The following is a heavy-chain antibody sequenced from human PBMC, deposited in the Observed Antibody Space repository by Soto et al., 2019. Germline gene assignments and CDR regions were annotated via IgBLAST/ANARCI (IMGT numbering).Heavy chain of an antibody. CDR1: GGSIRSGGYH. D-gene: IGHD2-8*01. J-gene: IGHJ3*01. Sequence: QVPLLESGPGLVKPSQTLSLPCTVSGGSIRSGGYHWTWIRQHPGKGLEWIGNIYHTGSAYYTPSLKSRVITSVDTSKNQFSLKLSSVTAADTAVYYCARLRVNGGAFDLWGQGTMVTVSS. CDR2: IYHTGSA. CDR3: ARLRVNGGAFDL. V-gene: IGHV4-31*03.